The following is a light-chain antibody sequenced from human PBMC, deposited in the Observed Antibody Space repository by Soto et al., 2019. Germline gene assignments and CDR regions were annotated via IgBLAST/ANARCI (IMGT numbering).Light chain of an antibody. Sequence: AIQMTQSPSSLSASVGDRVTITCRASQDSRNDLGWYQQQPGKAPNLLLYAASTLQIGVPSRFSGSGSGTDFTITISSLQPEDFATYYCLQGYKFPHTFGPGTKVDIK. J-gene: IGKJ3*01. CDR1: QDSRND. CDR2: AAS. V-gene: IGKV1-6*01. CDR3: LQGYKFPHT.